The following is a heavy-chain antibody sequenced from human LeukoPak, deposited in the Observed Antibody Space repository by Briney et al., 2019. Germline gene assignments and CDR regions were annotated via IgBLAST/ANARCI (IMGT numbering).Heavy chain of an antibody. CDR2: IKQDGSEK. CDR3: ASGSGWVFEN. D-gene: IGHD6-19*01. Sequence: GGSLRLSCAASGFTFSSYGMHWVRQAPGKGLEWVANIKQDGSEKYYVDSVKGRSTISRENAKNSLYLQMNNLRVDDTAVYFCASGSGWVFENWGQGTLVTVSA. J-gene: IGHJ4*02. V-gene: IGHV3-7*01. CDR1: GFTFSSYG.